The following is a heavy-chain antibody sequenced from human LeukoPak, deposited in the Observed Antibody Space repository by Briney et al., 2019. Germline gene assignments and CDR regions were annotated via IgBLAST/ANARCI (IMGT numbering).Heavy chain of an antibody. CDR3: AREGPDNTVVVPAAMGYYYYYMDV. J-gene: IGHJ6*03. CDR1: GFTFSSYS. D-gene: IGHD2-2*01. Sequence: GGSLRLSCAASGFTFSSYSMNWVRQAPGKGLEWVSSISSSSSYIYYADSVKGRFTISRDNAKNSLYLQMNSLRAEDTAVYYCAREGPDNTVVVPAAMGYYYYYMDVWGKGTTVTVSS. V-gene: IGHV3-21*01. CDR2: ISSSSSYI.